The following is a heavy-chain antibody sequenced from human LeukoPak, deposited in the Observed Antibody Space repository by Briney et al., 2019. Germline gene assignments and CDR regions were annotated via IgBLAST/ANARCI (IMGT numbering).Heavy chain of an antibody. Sequence: SETLSLTCTVSGGSISSYYWSWIRQPGGKGLEWIGRIYTSGSTNYNPSLKSRVTMSVDTSKNQFSLKLSSVTVADTAVYYCARDIVDYGLLGWFDPWGQGTLVTVSS. CDR3: ARDIVDYGLLGWFDP. D-gene: IGHD3-16*01. CDR1: GGSISSYY. V-gene: IGHV4-4*07. CDR2: IYTSGST. J-gene: IGHJ5*02.